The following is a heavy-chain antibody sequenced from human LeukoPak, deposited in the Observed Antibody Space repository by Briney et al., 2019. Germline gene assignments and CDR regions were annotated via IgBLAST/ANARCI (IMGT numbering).Heavy chain of an antibody. CDR2: INHSGST. CDR1: GGSFCGYY. J-gene: IGHJ4*02. V-gene: IGHV4-34*01. D-gene: IGHD3-10*01. CDR3: AREKFGELLYY. Sequence: PSETLSLTCAVYGGSFCGYYWSWIRQPPGKGLEWIGEINHSGSTNYNPSLKSRVTISVDTSKNQFSLKLSSVTAADTAVYYCAREKFGELLYYWGQGTLVTVSS.